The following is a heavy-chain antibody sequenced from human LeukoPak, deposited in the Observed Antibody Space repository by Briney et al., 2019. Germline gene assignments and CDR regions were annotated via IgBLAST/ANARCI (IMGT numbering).Heavy chain of an antibody. D-gene: IGHD6-19*01. Sequence: SETLSLTCTVSGGSISSYYWSWIRQPPGKGLEWIGYIYYSGSTDYNPSLKSRVTISVDTSKNQFSLKMSSMTAADTAVYYCATAKGSVAGLIDYWGQGTLVTVSS. CDR2: IYYSGST. CDR1: GGSISSYY. V-gene: IGHV4-59*01. CDR3: ATAKGSVAGLIDY. J-gene: IGHJ4*02.